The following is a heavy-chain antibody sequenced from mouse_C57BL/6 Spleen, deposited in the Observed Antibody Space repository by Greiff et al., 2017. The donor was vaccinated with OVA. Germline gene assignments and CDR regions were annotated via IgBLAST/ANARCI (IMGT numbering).Heavy chain of an antibody. J-gene: IGHJ2*01. V-gene: IGHV1-55*01. CDR3: ASTSGYFDY. CDR1: GYTFTSYW. D-gene: IGHD1-1*01. CDR2: IYPGSGST. Sequence: VKLQQPGAELVKPGASVKMSCKASGYTFTSYWITWVKQRPGLGLEWIGDIYPGSGSTNYNEKFKSKATLTVDTSSSTAYMQLSSLTSEDSAVYYCASTSGYFDYWGQGTTLTVSS.